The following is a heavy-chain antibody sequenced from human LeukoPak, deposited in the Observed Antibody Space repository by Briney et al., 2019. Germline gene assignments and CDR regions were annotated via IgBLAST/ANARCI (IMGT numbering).Heavy chain of an antibody. CDR3: ARRPLLGASYYFDY. J-gene: IGHJ4*02. Sequence: SETLSLACAVYGGSFSGYYWSWIRQPPGKGLEWIGEINHSGSTNYNPSLKSRVTISVDTSKNQFSLKLSSVTAADTAVYYCARRPLLGASYYFDYWGQGTLVTVSS. CDR1: GGSFSGYY. V-gene: IGHV4-34*01. D-gene: IGHD1-26*01. CDR2: INHSGST.